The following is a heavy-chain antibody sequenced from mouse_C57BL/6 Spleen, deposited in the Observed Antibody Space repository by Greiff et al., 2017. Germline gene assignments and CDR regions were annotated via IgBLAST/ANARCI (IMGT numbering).Heavy chain of an antibody. CDR2: ISDGGSYT. Sequence: EVQLVESGGGLVKPGGSLILSCAASGFTFSSYAMSWVRQTPEKRLEWVATISDGGSYTYYPDNVKGRFTISRDNAKNNLYLQMSHLKSEDTAMYYCARDAMDYWGQGTSVTVSS. J-gene: IGHJ4*01. V-gene: IGHV5-4*01. CDR1: GFTFSSYA. CDR3: ARDAMDY.